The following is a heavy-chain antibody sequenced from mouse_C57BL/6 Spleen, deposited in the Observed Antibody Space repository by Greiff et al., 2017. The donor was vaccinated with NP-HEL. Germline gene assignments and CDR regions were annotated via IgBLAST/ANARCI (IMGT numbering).Heavy chain of an antibody. CDR3: ARSYDGYSAWFAY. V-gene: IGHV1-69*01. CDR2: IDPSDSYT. Sequence: VQLQQPGAELVMPGASVKLSCKASGYTFTSYWMHWVKQRPGQGLEWIGEIDPSDSYTNYNQKFKGKSTLTVDKSSSTAYMQLSSLTSEDSAVYYCARSYDGYSAWFAYWGQGTLVTVSA. J-gene: IGHJ3*01. CDR1: GYTFTSYW. D-gene: IGHD2-3*01.